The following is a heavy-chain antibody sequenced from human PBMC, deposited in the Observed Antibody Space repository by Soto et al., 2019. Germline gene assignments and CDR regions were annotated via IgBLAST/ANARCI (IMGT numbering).Heavy chain of an antibody. CDR3: AKGVLSFHYGMEV. CDR2: ISSTAGRTS. D-gene: IGHD3-10*01. Sequence: GGSLRLSCATSGFTFNTYPMAWVRQAPGKGLEWVSSISSTAGRTSSYADSVKGRFAISRDFSDNTVYLQMNNLRVDDTAVYFCAKGVLSFHYGMEVWGQGTTVTVSS. V-gene: IGHV3-23*01. CDR1: GFTFNTYP. J-gene: IGHJ6*02.